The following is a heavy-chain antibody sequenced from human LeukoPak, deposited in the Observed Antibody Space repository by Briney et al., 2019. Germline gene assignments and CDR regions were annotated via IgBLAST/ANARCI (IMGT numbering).Heavy chain of an antibody. V-gene: IGHV4-39*01. CDR3: ARHTGYSSSWIDY. Sequence: GXIRXPPGXXXXXIGSIYYSGSTYYNPSLKSRVTISVDTSKNQFSLKLSSVTAADTAVYYCARHTGYSSSWIDYWGQGTLVTVSS. J-gene: IGHJ4*02. D-gene: IGHD6-13*01. CDR2: IYYSGST.